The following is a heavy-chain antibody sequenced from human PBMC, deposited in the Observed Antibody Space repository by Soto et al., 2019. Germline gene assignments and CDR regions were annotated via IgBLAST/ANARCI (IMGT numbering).Heavy chain of an antibody. D-gene: IGHD2-15*01. CDR3: ARSHCSGSSFYYLY. CDR1: GYSFTSYW. J-gene: IGHJ4*02. Sequence: GSLKISCKGSGYSFTSYWISWVRQMPGKGLEWMGGIDPSDSYTNYSPSFQGHVTISADKSISTAYLQWSSLKASVTAMYYCARSHCSGSSFYYLYWGPGTLVTVSS. V-gene: IGHV5-10-1*01. CDR2: IDPSDSYT.